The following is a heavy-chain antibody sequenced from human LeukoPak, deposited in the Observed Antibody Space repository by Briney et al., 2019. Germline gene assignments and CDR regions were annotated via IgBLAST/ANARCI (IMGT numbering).Heavy chain of an antibody. CDR1: GASIRSYF. J-gene: IGHJ3*02. Sequence: SETLSLTCSVSGASIRSYFWSWIRQSPGKGLEWIGYVYVNDISNFNPSLESRVTILVDRSKSQFSLKLRSVTAADTAVYYCARGLVLATDDAFDIWGPGTMVTVSS. D-gene: IGHD5-12*01. CDR2: VYVNDIS. V-gene: IGHV4-59*01. CDR3: ARGLVLATDDAFDI.